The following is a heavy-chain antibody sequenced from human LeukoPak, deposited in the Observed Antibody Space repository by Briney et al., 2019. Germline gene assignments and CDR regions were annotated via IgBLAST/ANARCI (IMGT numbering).Heavy chain of an antibody. CDR2: INPNSGGT. J-gene: IGHJ3*02. CDR1: GYTFTVYY. V-gene: IGHV1-2*02. CDR3: ASSSKGGYSRDAFDI. D-gene: IGHD6-13*01. Sequence: ASVKVSCKASGYTFTVYYMHWVRQAPGQGLGWMGWINPNSGGTNYAQNFQGRVTMTRDTSISTAYMELSRPRSDDTAVYYCASSSKGGYSRDAFDIWGQGTMVTVYS.